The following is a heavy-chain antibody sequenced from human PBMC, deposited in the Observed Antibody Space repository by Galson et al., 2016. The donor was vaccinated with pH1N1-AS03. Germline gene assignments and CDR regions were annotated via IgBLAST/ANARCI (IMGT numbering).Heavy chain of an antibody. CDR2: NRYYGSSE. Sequence: SLRLSCAASGFTLRTYDMHWVRQAPGKGLEWVGINRYYGSSEYYGDSMKGRISISRDNSQNTISLQMNSLRVEDTAVYYCAKVGGVFDWNDYNYMDVWGTGTTVTVAS. CDR3: AKVGGVFDWNDYNYMDV. J-gene: IGHJ6*03. D-gene: IGHD1-1*01. CDR1: GFTLRTYD. V-gene: IGHV3-30*02.